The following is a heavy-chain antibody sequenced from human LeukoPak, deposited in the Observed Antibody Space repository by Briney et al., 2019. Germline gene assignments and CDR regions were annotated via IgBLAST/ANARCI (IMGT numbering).Heavy chain of an antibody. CDR3: ARGGASSGYDY. CDR1: GYTFISYD. Sequence: ASVKVSCKASGYTFISYDISWVRQAPGQGLEWVGWISAHSGKTNYAHKVQGRVTMTTDTSTGTAYMELRSLTSDDTAIYYCARGGASSGYDYWGQGTLVTVSS. CDR2: ISAHSGKT. V-gene: IGHV1-18*01. J-gene: IGHJ4*02. D-gene: IGHD5-12*01.